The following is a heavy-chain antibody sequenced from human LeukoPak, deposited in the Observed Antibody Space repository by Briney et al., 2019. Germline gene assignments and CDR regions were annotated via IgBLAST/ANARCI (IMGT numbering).Heavy chain of an antibody. CDR2: IYYSGSA. V-gene: IGHV4-59*08. J-gene: IGHJ4*02. Sequence: PSETLSLTCTVSGGSISSYYWSWIRQPPGEGLEWIGYIYYSGSANYNPSLKSRVTISVDTSKNQFSLELSSVTAADTAVYYCASSSNYYDSSGYQNWGQGTLVTVSS. CDR3: ASSSNYYDSSGYQN. CDR1: GGSISSYY. D-gene: IGHD3-22*01.